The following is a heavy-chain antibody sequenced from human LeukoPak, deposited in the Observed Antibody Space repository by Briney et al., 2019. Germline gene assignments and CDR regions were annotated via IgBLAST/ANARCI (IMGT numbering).Heavy chain of an antibody. J-gene: IGHJ6*03. CDR1: GFAFSSYA. V-gene: IGHV3-23*01. CDR3: ARLGYCSGGSCYASYYYMDV. CDR2: ISGSGGST. D-gene: IGHD2-15*01. Sequence: PGGSLRLSCAASGFAFSSYAMSWVRQAPGEGLEWVSAISGSGGSTYYADSVKGRFTISRDNSKNTLYLQMNSLRAEDTAVYYCARLGYCSGGSCYASYYYMDVWGKGTTVTISS.